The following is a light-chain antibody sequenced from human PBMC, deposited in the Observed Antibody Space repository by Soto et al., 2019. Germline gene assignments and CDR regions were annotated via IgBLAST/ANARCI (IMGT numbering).Light chain of an antibody. V-gene: IGLV1-44*01. J-gene: IGLJ1*01. CDR1: SSNIGSNT. Sequence: QPVLTQPPSASGTPGQRFTISCSGSSSNIGSNTVNWYQQLPGTAPKRLIYSNNQRPSGVPDRFSGSKSGTSASLAISGLQSEDEADYYCAAWDDSLNGYVFGPGTKLTVL. CDR3: AAWDDSLNGYV. CDR2: SNN.